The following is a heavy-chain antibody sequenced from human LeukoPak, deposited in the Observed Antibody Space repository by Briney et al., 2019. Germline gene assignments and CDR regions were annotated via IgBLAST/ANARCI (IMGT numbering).Heavy chain of an antibody. CDR1: GFTFSSYG. J-gene: IGHJ4*02. D-gene: IGHD4-17*01. V-gene: IGHV3-33*06. CDR3: AKSSHLGVTVTADY. CDR2: IWYDGSNK. Sequence: PGRSLRFSCAASGFTFSSYGMHWVRQAPGKGLEWVAVIWYDGSNKYYADSVKGRFTISRDNSKNTLYLQMNSLRAEDTAVYYCAKSSHLGVTVTADYWGQGTLVTVSS.